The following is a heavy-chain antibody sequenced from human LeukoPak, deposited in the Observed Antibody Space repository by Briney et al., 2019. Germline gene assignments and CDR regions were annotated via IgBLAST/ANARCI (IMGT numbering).Heavy chain of an antibody. CDR3: ARAKPADFDL. Sequence: PGGSLRLSCAASGFTFSSYAMSWVRQAPGKGLEWVSAISGSGGSTYYADSVKGRFTLSRDNAKNTVYLQMNNLRAEDTAVYHCARAKPADFDLWGRGTLVTVSS. CDR1: GFTFSSYA. J-gene: IGHJ2*01. CDR2: ISGSGGST. V-gene: IGHV3-23*01.